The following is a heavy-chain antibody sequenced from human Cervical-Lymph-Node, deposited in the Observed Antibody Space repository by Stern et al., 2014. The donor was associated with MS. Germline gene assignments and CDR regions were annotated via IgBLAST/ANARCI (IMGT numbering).Heavy chain of an antibody. D-gene: IGHD2-15*01. CDR3: ARVGLVSALIDY. CDR2: IYYSGNT. Sequence: VHLVESGPGLVKPSQTLSLTCTVSGGSISNGGYYWSWIRQHPGKGLEYIGHIYYSGNTYYNPSLKSRVTISVDTSKNQFSLKVRSVTAADTAVYYCARVGLVSALIDYWGQGTLVTVSS. J-gene: IGHJ4*02. CDR1: GGSISNGGYY. V-gene: IGHV4-31*03.